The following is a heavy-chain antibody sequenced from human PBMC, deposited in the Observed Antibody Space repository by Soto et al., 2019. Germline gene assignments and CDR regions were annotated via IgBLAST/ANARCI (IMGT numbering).Heavy chain of an antibody. CDR1: GGSFTSNNW. CDR3: ASRDPGTSVDY. V-gene: IGHV4-4*02. Sequence: SETLSLTCIVSGGSFTSNNWWNWFRQPPGQGLEWIGEIYRTGSTNYNPSLKSRVTISLDKSENQFSLKVTSLTAADTAVYYCASRDPGTSVDYWGQGTLVTSPQ. D-gene: IGHD1-7*01. CDR2: IYRTGST. J-gene: IGHJ4*02.